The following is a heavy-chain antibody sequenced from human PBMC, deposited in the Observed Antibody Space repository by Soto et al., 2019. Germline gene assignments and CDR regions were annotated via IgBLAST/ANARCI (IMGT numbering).Heavy chain of an antibody. CDR2: IYYSGST. Sequence: SETLSLTCTVSGGSISSYDWSWIRQHPGKGLEWIGYIYYSGSTNYNPSLKSRVTMSVDTSKNQFSLTLNSVTAADTATYYCARGGISHWAYFYYMDVWDRGTTVTVSS. D-gene: IGHD2-21*01. V-gene: IGHV4-59*12. J-gene: IGHJ6*03. CDR3: ARGGISHWAYFYYMDV. CDR1: GGSISSYD.